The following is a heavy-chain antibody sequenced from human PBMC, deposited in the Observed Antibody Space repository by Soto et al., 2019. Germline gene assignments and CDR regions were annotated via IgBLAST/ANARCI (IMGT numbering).Heavy chain of an antibody. Sequence: QVQLVQSGAEVKKPGSSVKVSSKASGSTFSSYAISWVRQAPGQGLEWMGGIIPIFGTANYAQKFQGRVTITADETTSTAYMELSSLRSEDTAVYYCAREGSYYYDTRGYFDLWGRGTLVTVSS. CDR3: AREGSYYYDTRGYFDL. CDR1: GSTFSSYA. D-gene: IGHD3-22*01. V-gene: IGHV1-69*12. CDR2: IIPIFGTA. J-gene: IGHJ2*01.